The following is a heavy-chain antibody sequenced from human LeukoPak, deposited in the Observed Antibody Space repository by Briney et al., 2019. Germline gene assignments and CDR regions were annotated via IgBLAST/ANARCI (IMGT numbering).Heavy chain of an antibody. V-gene: IGHV4-59*12. Sequence: PSETLSLTCTVSGGSISSYYWSWIRQPPGKGLEWIGYIYYSGSTNYNPSLKSRVTMSVDTSKNQFSLKLSSVTAADTAVYYCARVRSKDVWRSYGSYYYYYMDVWGKGTTVTISS. CDR1: GGSISSYY. D-gene: IGHD3-16*01. J-gene: IGHJ6*03. CDR3: ARVRSKDVWRSYGSYYYYYMDV. CDR2: IYYSGST.